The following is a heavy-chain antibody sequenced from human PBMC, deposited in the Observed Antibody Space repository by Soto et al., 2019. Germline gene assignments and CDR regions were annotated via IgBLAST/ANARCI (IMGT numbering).Heavy chain of an antibody. Sequence: EVQLAESGGGLAQPGGSLRLSCAASGFTLSGYAMDWVRQAPGKGLEYVSGISSNGVGTYYANSVQGRFTISRDNSKNTVYLQMGGLRPEDMAVYYCARRARPDFYYMDGWGKGTTVTVSS. CDR2: ISSNGVGT. V-gene: IGHV3-64*01. CDR1: GFTLSGYA. J-gene: IGHJ6*03. D-gene: IGHD6-6*01. CDR3: ARRARPDFYYMDG.